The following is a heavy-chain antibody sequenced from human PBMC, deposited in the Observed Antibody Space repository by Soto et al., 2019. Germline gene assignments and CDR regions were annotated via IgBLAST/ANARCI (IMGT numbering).Heavy chain of an antibody. CDR1: VGSISSGGYY. D-gene: IGHD3-22*01. Sequence: QVQLQESGPGLVKPSQTLSLTCTVSVGSISSGGYYWSWIRQHPGKGLEWIGYIYYSGSTYYNPSLKSRVTISVDASKNQFSLKLSSVTAADTAVYYCARRTGYDSSGYYSFDYWGQGTLVTVSS. V-gene: IGHV4-31*03. CDR2: IYYSGST. J-gene: IGHJ4*02. CDR3: ARRTGYDSSGYYSFDY.